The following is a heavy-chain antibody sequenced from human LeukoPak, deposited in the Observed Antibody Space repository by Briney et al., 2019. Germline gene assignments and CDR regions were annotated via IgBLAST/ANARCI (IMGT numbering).Heavy chain of an antibody. Sequence: PSETLSLTCTVSGGSISSYYWSWIRQPPGKGLEWIGYIYYSGSTNYNPSLKGRVTISVDTSKNQFSLKLSSVTAADTAVYYCARDVEAAAGLGFDYWGQGTLVTVSS. V-gene: IGHV4-59*01. CDR1: GGSISSYY. CDR3: ARDVEAAAGLGFDY. D-gene: IGHD6-13*01. J-gene: IGHJ4*02. CDR2: IYYSGST.